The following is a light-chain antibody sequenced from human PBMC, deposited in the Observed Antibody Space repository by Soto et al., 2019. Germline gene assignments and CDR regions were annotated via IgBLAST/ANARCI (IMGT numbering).Light chain of an antibody. J-gene: IGKJ1*01. CDR2: GAS. V-gene: IGKV3-20*01. CDR1: QSVSSNF. CDR3: QQYGSSPET. Sequence: EIVLTQSPGTLSLSSGERATLSCRASQSVSSNFLAWYQQKPGQAPRLLIYGASSRATGIPDRFSGSGSGTDFTLTISRLEPGDFAVYCCQQYGSSPETFGQGTKVEI.